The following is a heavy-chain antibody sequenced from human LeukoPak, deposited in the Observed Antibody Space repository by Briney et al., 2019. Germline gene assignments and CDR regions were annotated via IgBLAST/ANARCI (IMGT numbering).Heavy chain of an antibody. D-gene: IGHD3-3*01. CDR2: IRYDGSNK. CDR3: AKDRLRFLEDLYYFDY. Sequence: GGSLRPSCAASGFTFSSYGMHWVRQAPGKGLEWVAFIRYDGSNKYYADSVKGRFTISRDNSKNTLYLQMNSLRAEDTAVYYCAKDRLRFLEDLYYFDYWGQGTLVTVSS. V-gene: IGHV3-30*02. CDR1: GFTFSSYG. J-gene: IGHJ4*02.